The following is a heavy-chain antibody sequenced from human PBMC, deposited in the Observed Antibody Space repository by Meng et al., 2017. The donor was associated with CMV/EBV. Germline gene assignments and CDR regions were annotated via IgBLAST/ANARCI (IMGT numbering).Heavy chain of an antibody. D-gene: IGHD5-24*01. J-gene: IGHJ6*02. CDR3: ARGQPPILVEMATIYPGMDV. CDR2: ISYDGSNK. Sequence: GSLRLSCAASGFTFSSYAMHWVRQAPGKGLEWVAVISYDGSNKYYADSVKGRFTISRDNSKNTLYLQMNSLRAEDTAVYYCARGQPPILVEMATIYPGMDVWGQGTTVTVSS. CDR1: GFTFSSYA. V-gene: IGHV3-30*04.